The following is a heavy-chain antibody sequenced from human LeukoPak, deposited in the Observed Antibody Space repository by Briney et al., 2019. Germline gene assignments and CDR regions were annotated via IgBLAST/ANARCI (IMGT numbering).Heavy chain of an antibody. CDR1: GFTFSKYW. J-gene: IGHJ4*02. CDR3: VRVFVEDGYNC. D-gene: IGHD5-24*01. Sequence: PGGSLRLSCAASGFTFSKYWMHWVRQAPGKGLVWVSNINTDGSKTNYADSVKGRFTISRDNTKNTLHLQMNSLRAEDTAMYYCVRVFVEDGYNCWGQGTLVTVSS. V-gene: IGHV3-74*01. CDR2: INTDGSKT.